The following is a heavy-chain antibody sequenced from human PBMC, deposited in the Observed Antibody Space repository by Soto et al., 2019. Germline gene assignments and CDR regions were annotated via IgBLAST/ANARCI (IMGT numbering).Heavy chain of an antibody. V-gene: IGHV1-2*04. Sequence: QVQLVQSGAEVKKPGASVKVSCKASGYTFTGYYMHWVRQAPGQGLEWMGWINPNSGGTNYAQKFQGWVTMTRDTYISTAYMEVSRLRSDDTAVYYFARAGLLWFGELYNAYFDYWGQGTLVTVSS. CDR2: INPNSGGT. CDR1: GYTFTGYY. J-gene: IGHJ4*02. CDR3: ARAGLLWFGELYNAYFDY. D-gene: IGHD3-10*01.